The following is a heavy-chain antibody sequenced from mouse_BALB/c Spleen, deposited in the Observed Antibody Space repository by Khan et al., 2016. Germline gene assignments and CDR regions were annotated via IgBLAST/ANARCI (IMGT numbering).Heavy chain of an antibody. CDR3: ARFYYDYDGFAY. CDR2: ISYSGST. V-gene: IGHV3-8*02. D-gene: IGHD2-4*01. CDR1: GDSITSGY. Sequence: EVQLQESGPSLVKPSQTLSLTCSVTGDSITSGYWNWIRKFPGNKLEYMGYISYSGSTYYNPSLKSRISITRDTSKNQYYLQLNSVTTEYTATYYCARFYYDYDGFAYWCQGTLVTVSA. J-gene: IGHJ3*01.